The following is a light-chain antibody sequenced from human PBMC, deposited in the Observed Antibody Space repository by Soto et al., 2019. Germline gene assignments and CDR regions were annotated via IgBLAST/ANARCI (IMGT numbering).Light chain of an antibody. CDR1: SGHSSYA. CDR2: LNSDGSQ. Sequence: QSVLTQSPSASASLGAAVKLTCTLSSGHSSYAIAWLQQQPQKGPRYLMKLNSDGSQTKGDGIPGRFLGASSGAERYLIISNLQSEDEADYYCQTWGTGIQVVFGGGTQLTVL. J-gene: IGLJ2*01. V-gene: IGLV4-69*01. CDR3: QTWGTGIQVV.